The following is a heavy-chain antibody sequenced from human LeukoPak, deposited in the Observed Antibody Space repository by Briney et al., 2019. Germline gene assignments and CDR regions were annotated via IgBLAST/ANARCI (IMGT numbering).Heavy chain of an antibody. Sequence: ASVKVSCKASGGTFSSYAISWVRQAPGQGLEWMGGITPIFGTANYAQKFQGRVTITTDESTSTACMKLSSLRSEDTAVYYCARGAHEYGDYEGAFDIWGQRTMVTVSS. J-gene: IGHJ3*02. CDR2: ITPIFGTA. CDR3: ARGAHEYGDYEGAFDI. CDR1: GGTFSSYA. D-gene: IGHD4-17*01. V-gene: IGHV1-69*05.